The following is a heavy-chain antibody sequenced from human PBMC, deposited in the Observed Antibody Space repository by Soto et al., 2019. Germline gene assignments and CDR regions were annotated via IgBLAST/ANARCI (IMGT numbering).Heavy chain of an antibody. CDR2: IYYSGST. Sequence: SETLSLTCTVSGGSISSSSYYWGWIRQPPGKGLEWIGSIYYSGSTYYNPSLKSRVTISVDTSNNQFSLKLSSVTAADTAVYYCAGYCSSTSCYVVGFDPWGQGTLVTVSS. J-gene: IGHJ5*02. CDR3: AGYCSSTSCYVVGFDP. V-gene: IGHV4-39*01. CDR1: GGSISSSSYY. D-gene: IGHD2-2*01.